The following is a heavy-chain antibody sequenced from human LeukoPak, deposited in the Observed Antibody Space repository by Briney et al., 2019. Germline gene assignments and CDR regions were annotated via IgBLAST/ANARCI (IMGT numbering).Heavy chain of an antibody. D-gene: IGHD6-13*01. CDR1: GGSLSGYY. CDR2: INHSGST. V-gene: IGHV4-34*01. CDR3: ARVGSSWPRDAFDI. Sequence: SETLSLTCAVYGGSLSGYYWSWIRQPPGKGLEWIGEINHSGSTNYNPSLKSRVTISVDTSKNQFSLKLSSVTAADKAVYYCARVGSSWPRDAFDIWGQGTMVTVSS. J-gene: IGHJ3*02.